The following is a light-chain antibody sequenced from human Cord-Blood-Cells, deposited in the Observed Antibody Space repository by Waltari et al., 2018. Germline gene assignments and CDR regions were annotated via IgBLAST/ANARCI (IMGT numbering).Light chain of an antibody. V-gene: IGKV3-11*01. J-gene: IGKJ1*01. Sequence: EIVLTQSPHTLSLSPGERATLSCRASQSFSSYLAWYQQKPGQAPRLLIYDASNRATGIPARFSGSGSGTDFTLTISSLEPEDFAVYYCQQRSNWPRTFGQGTKVEIK. CDR1: QSFSSY. CDR3: QQRSNWPRT. CDR2: DAS.